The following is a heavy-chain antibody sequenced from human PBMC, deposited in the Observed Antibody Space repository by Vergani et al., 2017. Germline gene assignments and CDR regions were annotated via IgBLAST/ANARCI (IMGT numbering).Heavy chain of an antibody. CDR3: AKDSYDSSGYPDC. V-gene: IGHV3-43D*04. CDR2: ISWDGGST. CDR1: GFTFDDYA. Sequence: EVQLVESGGVVVKPGGSLRLSCAASGFTFDDYAMHWVRQAPGKGLEWVPLISWDGGSTYYADSVKGRFTISRDNSKNSLYLQMNSLRAEDTALYYCAKDSYDSSGYPDCWGEGSLVTVSS. J-gene: IGHJ4*02. D-gene: IGHD3-22*01.